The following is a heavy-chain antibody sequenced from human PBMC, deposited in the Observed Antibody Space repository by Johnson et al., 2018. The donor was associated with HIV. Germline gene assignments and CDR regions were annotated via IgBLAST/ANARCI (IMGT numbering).Heavy chain of an antibody. J-gene: IGHJ3*02. V-gene: IGHV3-33*05. CDR2: ISYDGGNK. Sequence: QVQLVESGGGVVQPGGSLRLSCATSGFTFSSYGMHWVRQAPGKGLEWVAVISYDGGNKYYADSVKGRFTISRDNSKNTLYLQMNSLRAEDTAVYYCARDDYGGLDAFDIWGQGTMVTVSS. D-gene: IGHD4-23*01. CDR3: ARDDYGGLDAFDI. CDR1: GFTFSSYG.